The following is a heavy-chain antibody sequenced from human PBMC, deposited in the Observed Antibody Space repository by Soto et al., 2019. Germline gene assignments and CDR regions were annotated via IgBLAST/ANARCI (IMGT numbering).Heavy chain of an antibody. Sequence: QMQLVQSGAEVKTPGSSVKVSCKASGGTFSDYGVSWVRQAPGQGLEWMGGIIPAFGTITYAKRFQGSVKITADESMTSAYLELNRLRSEDTVVYYCARDRVVVNSYYYGLDVWGQGTTVIVSS. CDR1: GGTFSDYG. CDR2: IIPAFGTI. V-gene: IGHV1-69*01. CDR3: ARDRVVVNSYYYGLDV. D-gene: IGHD2-15*01. J-gene: IGHJ6*02.